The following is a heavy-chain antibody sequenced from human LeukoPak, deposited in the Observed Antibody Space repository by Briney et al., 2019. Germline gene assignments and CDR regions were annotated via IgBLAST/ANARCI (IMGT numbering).Heavy chain of an antibody. Sequence: GASVKVSCKASGYTFTGYYMHWVRQAPGQGLEWMGWINPNSGGTNYAQKFQGRVTMTRDTSISTAYMELSRLRSDDTAVYYCARPQVLLWFGELAMDVWGQGTTVTVSS. CDR3: ARPQVLLWFGELAMDV. V-gene: IGHV1-2*02. J-gene: IGHJ6*02. CDR2: INPNSGGT. D-gene: IGHD3-10*01. CDR1: GYTFTGYY.